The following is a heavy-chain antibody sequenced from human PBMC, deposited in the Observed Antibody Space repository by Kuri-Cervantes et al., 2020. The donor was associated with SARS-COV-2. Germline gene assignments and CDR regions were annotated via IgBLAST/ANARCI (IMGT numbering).Heavy chain of an antibody. J-gene: IGHJ4*02. CDR2: ISGRGGST. CDR1: GFPFSSHA. V-gene: IGHV3-23*01. Sequence: GVSLRLSCAASGFPFSSHAMSWVRQAPGKGLEWVSAISGRGGSTYYADSVKGRFTISGDNAKSSIDLQMNSLRAEDTAVYYWARELADAFDYWGQGVLVTVSS. CDR3: ARELADAFDY.